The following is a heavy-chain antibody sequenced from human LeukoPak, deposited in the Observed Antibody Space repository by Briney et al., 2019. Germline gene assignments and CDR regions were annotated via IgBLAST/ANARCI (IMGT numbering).Heavy chain of an antibody. CDR2: INPNSGGT. D-gene: IGHD3-3*01. CDR1: GYTFTSYD. V-gene: IGHV1-2*02. CDR3: ARDNYGPFGDY. Sequence: WASVKVPCKASGYTFTSYDINWVRQATGQGLEWMGWINPNSGGTNYAQKFQGRVTMTRDTSISTAYMELSRLRSDDTAVYYCARDNYGPFGDYWGQGTLVTVSS. J-gene: IGHJ4*02.